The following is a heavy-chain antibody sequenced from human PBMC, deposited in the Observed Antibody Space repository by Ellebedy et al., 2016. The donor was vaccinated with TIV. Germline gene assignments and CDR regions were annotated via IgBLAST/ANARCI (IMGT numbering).Heavy chain of an antibody. V-gene: IGHV1-8*02. D-gene: IGHD3-9*01. CDR1: GYTFTSHG. J-gene: IGHJ4*02. CDR3: ATAFKYDNLTSEQGDY. CDR2: MNPNSGNT. Sequence: AASVKVSCKASGYTFTSHGINWVRQATGQGLEWMGWMNPNSGNTGYAQKFQGRVTMTRNTSISTAYMELSSLRSEDTAVYYCATAFKYDNLTSEQGDYWGQGTLVTVSS.